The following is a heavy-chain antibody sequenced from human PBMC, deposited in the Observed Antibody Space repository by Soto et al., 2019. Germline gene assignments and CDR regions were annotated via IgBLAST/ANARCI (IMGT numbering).Heavy chain of an antibody. CDR1: GDSYTDYH. V-gene: IGHV1-2*04. CDR2: INPNSGGT. J-gene: IGHJ6*02. D-gene: IGHD2-8*01. CDR3: ARGASTDCSNCACSFFYTRDMDV. Sequence: ASVKVSCKASGDSYTDYHINWVRQAPGQGLEWLGRINPNSGGTSTAQKFQGWVTMTTDTSISTASMELTRLTSDDTAIYYCARGASTDCSNCACSFFYTRDMDVWGQGTRVTVSS.